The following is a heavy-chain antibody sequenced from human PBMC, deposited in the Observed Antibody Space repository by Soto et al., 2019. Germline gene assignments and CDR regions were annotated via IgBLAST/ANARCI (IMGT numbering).Heavy chain of an antibody. CDR3: ARGRYGDY. Sequence: QVHLVQSGAEVKKPGASVKVSCKASGYTFTSYGITWVRQAPGQGLEWMGWISAHNGNKDYAQKLQGRVIVTRDTSTSTAYMELRFLISDDTAVYYCARGRYGDYWGQGALVTVSS. CDR1: GYTFTSYG. V-gene: IGHV1-18*01. D-gene: IGHD1-1*01. J-gene: IGHJ4*02. CDR2: ISAHNGNK.